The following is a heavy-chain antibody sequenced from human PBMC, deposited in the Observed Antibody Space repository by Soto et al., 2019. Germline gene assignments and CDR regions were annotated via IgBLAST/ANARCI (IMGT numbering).Heavy chain of an antibody. CDR2: LYWDDTR. CDR1: GFSLYTGGVG. J-gene: IGHJ6*04. D-gene: IGHD1-1*01. CDR3: AHYTTDTYFDV. Sequence: QITLKESSPTLVKPTQTLTLTCSFSGFSLYTGGVGVGWIRQPPGKALEWLALLYWDDTRRYNPSLKNTLTIAKDTSENQVVRTMTDMGPVDTGTYFCAHYTTDTYFDVWGKGTTVTVSS. V-gene: IGHV2-5*02.